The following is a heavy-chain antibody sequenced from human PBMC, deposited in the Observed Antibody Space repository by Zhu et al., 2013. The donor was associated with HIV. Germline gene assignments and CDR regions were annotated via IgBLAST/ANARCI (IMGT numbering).Heavy chain of an antibody. J-gene: IGHJ4*02. Sequence: VQLQESGSGLVKPSQTLSPTCAVSGGSISSGGYSWSWIRQPPGKGLEWIGYIYHSTTTYYNPSLQSRVTISLDRSKTQFSLKLSSVTAADTAVYYCAASDYYGSGSYHLGNYWGQGILVTVSS. CDR2: IYHSTTT. D-gene: IGHD3-10*01. CDR3: AASDYYGSGSYHLGNY. V-gene: IGHV4-30-2*01. CDR1: GGSISSGGYS.